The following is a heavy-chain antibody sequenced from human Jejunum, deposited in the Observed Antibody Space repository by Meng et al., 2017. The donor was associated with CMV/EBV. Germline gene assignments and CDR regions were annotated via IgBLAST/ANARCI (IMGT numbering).Heavy chain of an antibody. J-gene: IGHJ4*02. CDR1: GFTFSHAW. Sequence: ASGFTFSHAWMSWVRQAPGKGLEWVGRSKSTTDGGTTDYAAPVKGRFTISRDDSKNTLYLQMNSLKTEDTAVYYCTTDRYFDWVSSVYWGQGTLVT. CDR2: SKSTTDGGTT. D-gene: IGHD3-9*01. V-gene: IGHV3-15*01. CDR3: TTDRYFDWVSSVY.